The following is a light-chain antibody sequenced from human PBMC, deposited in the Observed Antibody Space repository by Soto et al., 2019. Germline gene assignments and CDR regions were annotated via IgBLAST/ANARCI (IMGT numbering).Light chain of an antibody. V-gene: IGLV2-14*01. CDR2: DVS. J-gene: IGLJ1*01. Sequence: QSVLTQPASGSGSPGQSITISCTGTSSDVGGYNYVSWYQQHPGKAPKLMIYDVSNRPSGVSNRFSGSKSGNTASLTISGLQAEDEAAYYCSSYTSSSTLYVFGTGTKVTVL. CDR1: SSDVGGYNY. CDR3: SSYTSSSTLYV.